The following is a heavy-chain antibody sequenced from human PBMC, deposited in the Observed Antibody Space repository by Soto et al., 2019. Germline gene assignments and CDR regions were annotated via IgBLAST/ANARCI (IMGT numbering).Heavy chain of an antibody. D-gene: IGHD5-12*01. J-gene: IGHJ6*02. CDR1: GFTFSSSW. V-gene: IGHV3-7*01. Sequence: PWGSLRLSCAASGFTFSSSWMTWVRQAPGKGLAWVANIKEDGSEKYYVDSVKGRFTISRDNTNESLYLQMNSLRAEDTAVYYCAGDPAPVGYRGLDVWRQGTTVTVSS. CDR3: AGDPAPVGYRGLDV. CDR2: IKEDGSEK.